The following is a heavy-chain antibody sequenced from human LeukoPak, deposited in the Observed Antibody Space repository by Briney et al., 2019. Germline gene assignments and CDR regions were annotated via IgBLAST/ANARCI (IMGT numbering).Heavy chain of an antibody. Sequence: ASVKVSCKASGYTFTSYYMHWVRQAPGQGLEWMGIINPSGGSTSYAQKFQGRVTITADKSTSTAYMELSSLRSEDTAVYYCATESHYDILTGPLGYWGQGTLVTVSS. CDR1: GYTFTSYY. CDR3: ATESHYDILTGPLGY. CDR2: INPSGGST. V-gene: IGHV1-46*01. J-gene: IGHJ4*02. D-gene: IGHD3-9*01.